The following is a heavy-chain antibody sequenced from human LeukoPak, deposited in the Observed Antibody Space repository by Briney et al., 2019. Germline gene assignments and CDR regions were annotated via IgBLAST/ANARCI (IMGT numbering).Heavy chain of an antibody. D-gene: IGHD2-2*01. CDR2: IYYSGST. J-gene: IGHJ4*02. CDR3: ARDRGQYQLLLD. V-gene: IGHV4-30-4*02. CDR1: GGSISSGDYY. Sequence: PSETLSLTCTVSGGSISSGDYYWSWIRQPPGKGLEWIGYIYYSGSTYYNPSLKSRVTISVDTSKNQFSLKLSSVTAADTAVYYCARDRGQYQLLLDWGQGTLVTVSS.